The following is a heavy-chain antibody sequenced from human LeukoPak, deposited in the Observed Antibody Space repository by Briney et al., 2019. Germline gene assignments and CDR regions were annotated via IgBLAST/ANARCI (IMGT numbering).Heavy chain of an antibody. Sequence: ASETLSLTCTVSGGSISSYYWSWIRQPPGKGLERIGYIYYSGSTNYNPSLKSRVTISVDTSKNQFSLKLSSVTAADTAVYYCARLGAMVRGRPEYYFDYWGQGTLVTVSS. CDR3: ARLGAMVRGRPEYYFDY. CDR1: GGSISSYY. V-gene: IGHV4-59*08. D-gene: IGHD3-10*01. J-gene: IGHJ4*02. CDR2: IYYSGST.